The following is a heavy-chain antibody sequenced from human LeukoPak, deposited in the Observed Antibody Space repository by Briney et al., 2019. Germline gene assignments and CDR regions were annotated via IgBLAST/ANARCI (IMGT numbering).Heavy chain of an antibody. CDR1: GGSISSSSYY. J-gene: IGHJ3*02. CDR3: ARARNYYDSSGFYYEGDAFDI. D-gene: IGHD3-22*01. V-gene: IGHV4-39*07. CDR2: INHSGST. Sequence: SETLSLTCTVSGGSISSSSYYWGRIRQPPGKGLEWIGEINHSGSTNYNPSLKSRVTISVDTSKNQFSLKLSSVTAADTAVYYCARARNYYDSSGFYYEGDAFDIWGQGTMVTVSS.